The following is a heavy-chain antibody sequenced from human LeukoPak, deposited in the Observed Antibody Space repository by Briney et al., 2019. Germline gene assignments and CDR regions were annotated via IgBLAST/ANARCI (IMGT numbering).Heavy chain of an antibody. J-gene: IGHJ5*01. CDR3: ARSRYGSGTHAYYVYS. CDR2: FSYSGRT. D-gene: IGHD3-10*01. V-gene: IGHV4-59*08. CDR1: GGAISSYV. Sequence: PSGTLSLTCTVSGGAISSYVWSWIRHPPGKGLEWIAYFSYSGRTNYNPSLKSPVTLSGDTSKNQSSLKLTSLTAADPAVYYCARSRYGSGTHAYYVYSWGHRTLVTVSS.